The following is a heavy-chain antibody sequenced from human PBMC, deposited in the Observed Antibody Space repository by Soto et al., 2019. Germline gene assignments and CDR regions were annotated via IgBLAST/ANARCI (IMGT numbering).Heavy chain of an antibody. D-gene: IGHD5-18*01. V-gene: IGHV4-59*08. CDR2: IYYTGST. CDR1: GGSITSSY. Sequence: PSETLSLTCTVSGGSITSSYWSWIRQSPGKGLEWIGYIYYTGSTNSNPSLKSRVTISLDTSKNQVSLKMTSVTAADTAVYYCARHGYTTRDYYFDYWGQGTLVTVSS. CDR3: ARHGYTTRDYYFDY. J-gene: IGHJ4*02.